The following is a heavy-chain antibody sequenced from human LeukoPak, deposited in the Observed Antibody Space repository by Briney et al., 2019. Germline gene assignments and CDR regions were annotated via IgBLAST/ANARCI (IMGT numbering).Heavy chain of an antibody. Sequence: SETLSLTCTVSGGSISSSSYYWGWIRQPPGKGLEWIGSIYHSGSTNYNPSLKSRVTISVDTSKNQFSLKLRSVTAADTAVYYCARGDSGYEPLDYWGQGTLVTVSS. V-gene: IGHV4-61*05. CDR2: IYHSGST. CDR3: ARGDSGYEPLDY. J-gene: IGHJ4*02. CDR1: GGSISSSSYY. D-gene: IGHD5-12*01.